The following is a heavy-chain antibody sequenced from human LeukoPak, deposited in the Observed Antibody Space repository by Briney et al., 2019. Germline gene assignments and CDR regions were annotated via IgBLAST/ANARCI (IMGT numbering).Heavy chain of an antibody. Sequence: VQPGGPLRLSCVGFHLPSRYYEMNSLRQAPGTGLEWVAGMREDGGQEYYVVSVRGRFTISRDSAKNSLYLQMNSLRVEDTAVYYCVRALSSSSPYWGQGTLVTVSS. CDR3: VRALSSSSPY. CDR1: HLPSRYYE. CDR2: MREDGGQE. J-gene: IGHJ4*02. D-gene: IGHD6-6*01. V-gene: IGHV3-7*03.